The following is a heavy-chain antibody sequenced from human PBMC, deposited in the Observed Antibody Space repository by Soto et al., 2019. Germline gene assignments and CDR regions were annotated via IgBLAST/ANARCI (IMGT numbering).Heavy chain of an antibody. J-gene: IGHJ4*02. D-gene: IGHD3-16*01. V-gene: IGHV4-34*01. CDR3: ARTGASTSLSFFAY. CDR2: INHSGGT. Sequence: PSETLSLTCAVYGGSFSGYYWSWIRQPPGKGLQWIGEINHSGGTNYNPSLKSRVTISVDTSKNQFFLKLTSVTAADTAVYYCARTGASTSLSFFAYWGQGTLVTVSS. CDR1: GGSFSGYY.